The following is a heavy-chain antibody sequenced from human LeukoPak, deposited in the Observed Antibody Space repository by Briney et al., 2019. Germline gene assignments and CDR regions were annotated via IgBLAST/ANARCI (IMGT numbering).Heavy chain of an antibody. Sequence: GGSLRLSCAVSGISLSNYGMSWVRQAPGKGLEWVAGISGSGGRTNYADSVKGRFTIFRDNPKNTLYLQMNRLRAEDTAVYFCAKRGVVIRVILVGFHKEAYYFDSWGQGALVTVSS. CDR1: GISLSNYG. D-gene: IGHD3-22*01. V-gene: IGHV3-23*01. CDR2: ISGSGGRT. J-gene: IGHJ4*02. CDR3: AKRGVVIRVILVGFHKEAYYFDS.